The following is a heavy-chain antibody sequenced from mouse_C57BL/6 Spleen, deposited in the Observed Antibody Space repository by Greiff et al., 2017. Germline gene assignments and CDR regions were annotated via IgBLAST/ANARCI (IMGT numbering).Heavy chain of an antibody. CDR1: GYTFTSYT. CDR3: ARGGDLIFAY. CDR2: IYPSSGYT. J-gene: IGHJ3*01. Sequence: QVQLQQSGAELARPGASVKMSCKASGYTFTSYTMHWVKQRPGQGLEWIGYIYPSSGYTKYNQKFKDKATLTADKSSSTAYMQLSSLTSEDSAVYYCARGGDLIFAYWGQGTLVTVSA. V-gene: IGHV1-4*01.